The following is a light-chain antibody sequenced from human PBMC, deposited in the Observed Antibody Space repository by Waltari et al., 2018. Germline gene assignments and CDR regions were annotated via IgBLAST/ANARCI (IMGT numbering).Light chain of an antibody. Sequence: QLVLTQSPSASASLGASVKLTCTLSSGHSSNTIAWLQQKPEKGPRYLMKVNSDGSHSKGDEIPVLCSVSSSGAERYLTISTVQSEDEAYYYCQTGGHGTGVFGGGTKLTVL. CDR2: VNSDGSH. V-gene: IGLV4-69*01. CDR3: QTGGHGTGV. CDR1: SGHSSNT. J-gene: IGLJ3*02.